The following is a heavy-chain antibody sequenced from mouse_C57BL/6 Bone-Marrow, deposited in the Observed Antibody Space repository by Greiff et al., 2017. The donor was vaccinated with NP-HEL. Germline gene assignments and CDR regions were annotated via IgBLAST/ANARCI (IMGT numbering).Heavy chain of an antibody. CDR1: GFPFNSYS. V-gene: IGHV5-4*01. CDR3: AREGVRYFDY. J-gene: IGHJ2*01. CDR2: LCGCGSYT. Sequence: VQLKGAGGGLVKPGGAPKLSCGTSGFPFNSYSLSLVRPTPEKRLGWGATLCGCGSYTHYPDNIKGRFTISRDNAKNNLYLQMSHLKSEDTAMYYCAREGVRYFDYWGQGTTLTVSS.